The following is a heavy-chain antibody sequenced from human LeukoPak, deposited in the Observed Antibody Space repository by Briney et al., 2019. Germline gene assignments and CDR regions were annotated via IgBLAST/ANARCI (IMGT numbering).Heavy chain of an antibody. D-gene: IGHD6-19*01. Sequence: SETLSLTCTVSGGSISSYYWSWIRQPAGKGLEWIGRIYTSGSTNYNPSLKSRVTMSVDTSKNQFSLKLSSVTAADTAVYYCAREKPGAVAGMNDYWGQGTLVTVCS. CDR1: GGSISSYY. CDR2: IYTSGST. CDR3: AREKPGAVAGMNDY. J-gene: IGHJ4*02. V-gene: IGHV4-4*07.